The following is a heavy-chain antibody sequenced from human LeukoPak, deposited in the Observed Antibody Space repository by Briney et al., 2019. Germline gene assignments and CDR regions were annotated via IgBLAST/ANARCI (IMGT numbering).Heavy chain of an antibody. CDR3: ARDSTGGYSGYDATRKYFDY. J-gene: IGHJ4*02. CDR2: IKEDGRQK. D-gene: IGHD5-12*01. V-gene: IGHV3-7*01. CDR1: GFTFSTHW. Sequence: PGGSLRLSCEASGFTFSTHWMSWVRQAPGKGLEWVANIKEDGRQKYYVDSVKGRFTISRDNARKSLHLQMNSLRAEDTALYYCARDSTGGYSGYDATRKYFDYWGQGTLVTVSS.